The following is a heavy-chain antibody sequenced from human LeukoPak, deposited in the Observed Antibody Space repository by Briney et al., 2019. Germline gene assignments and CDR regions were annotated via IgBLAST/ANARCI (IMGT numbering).Heavy chain of an antibody. CDR1: GYTFSSYD. J-gene: IGHJ4*02. D-gene: IGHD5-18*01. Sequence: GASVKVSCKASGYTFSSYDINWVRQATGQGLEWMGWIIPKSGATNYAQRFRDRVTVTSDTSTAYMDLSRLTSDDTAVYYCARDLRSGGVTYGQDSWGQGTLVTVSS. CDR3: ARDLRSGGVTYGQDS. V-gene: IGHV1-2*02. CDR2: IIPKSGAT.